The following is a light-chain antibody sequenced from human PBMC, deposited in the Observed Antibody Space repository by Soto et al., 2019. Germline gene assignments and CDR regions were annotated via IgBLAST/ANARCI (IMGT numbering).Light chain of an antibody. CDR1: SSDVGGYDY. CDR2: DVS. CDR3: SSDTSSSTVV. J-gene: IGLJ2*01. V-gene: IGLV2-14*01. Sequence: QSALTQPPSVSGSPGQSITISCTGTSSDVGGYDYVSWYQQHPGKAPKLMIYDVSNRPSGVSNRFSGSKSGNTASLTISGLQADDAADYYCSSDTSSSTVVFGGGTKLTVL.